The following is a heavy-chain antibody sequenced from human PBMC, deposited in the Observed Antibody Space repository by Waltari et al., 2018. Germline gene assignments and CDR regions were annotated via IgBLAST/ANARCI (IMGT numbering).Heavy chain of an antibody. CDR3: ARDPIGTDAFDI. D-gene: IGHD3-22*01. CDR2: ISWNSGSI. CDR1: GFTFDDYP. V-gene: IGHV3-9*01. J-gene: IGHJ3*02. Sequence: EVQLVESGGGLVQPGRSLRLSCAASGFTFDDYPMHWVRQAPGKGLEWVSGISWNSGSIGYADSVKGRFTISRDNAKNSLYLQMNSLRAEDTAVYYCARDPIGTDAFDIWGQGTMVTVSS.